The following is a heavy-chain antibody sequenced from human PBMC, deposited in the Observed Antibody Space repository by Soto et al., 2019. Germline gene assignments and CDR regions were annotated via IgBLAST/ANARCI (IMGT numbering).Heavy chain of an antibody. CDR2: ISGYNGGT. J-gene: IGHJ6*02. CDR3: ARDLSMFTFGGVTGGDGYGMDV. CDR1: GYMFPSYG. V-gene: IGHV1-18*01. D-gene: IGHD3-16*01. Sequence: GASVKVSCKASGYMFPSYGITWVRQAPGQGLEWMGWISGYNGGTNYAQKFQGWVTLTTDTSISTAYMELSRLTSDDTAVYYCARDLSMFTFGGVTGGDGYGMDVWGQGTTVTRLL.